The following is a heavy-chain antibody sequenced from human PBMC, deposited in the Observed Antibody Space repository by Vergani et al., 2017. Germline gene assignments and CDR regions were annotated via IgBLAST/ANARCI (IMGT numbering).Heavy chain of an antibody. J-gene: IGHJ2*01. CDR2: INPSGGHT. V-gene: IGHV1-46*01. D-gene: IGHD2-2*01. CDR1: GYTFSNYY. CDR3: ARDQEGYCSSTSCYWGWYFDL. Sequence: QVQVVQSGAEVKKSGASVKVSCKTSGYTFSNYYMHWVRQAPGQGLEWMGIINPSGGHTNYAQKFQGRVTMTRDTSTSTVYMELSSLRSEDTAIYYCARDQEGYCSSTSCYWGWYFDLWGRGTLVTVSS.